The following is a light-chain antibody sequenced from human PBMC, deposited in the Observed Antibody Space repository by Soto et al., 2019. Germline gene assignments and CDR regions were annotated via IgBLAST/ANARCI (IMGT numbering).Light chain of an antibody. V-gene: IGLV4-69*01. CDR2: LNSDGSH. J-gene: IGLJ3*02. Sequence: QLVLTQSPSASASLGASVKLTCTLSSGHSSYAIAWHQQQPEKGPRYLMKLNSDGSHSKGGGIPDRFSGSSSGAERYLTISSLQSEDEADYYCQTWDTGIQMFGGGTKLTVL. CDR3: QTWDTGIQM. CDR1: SGHSSYA.